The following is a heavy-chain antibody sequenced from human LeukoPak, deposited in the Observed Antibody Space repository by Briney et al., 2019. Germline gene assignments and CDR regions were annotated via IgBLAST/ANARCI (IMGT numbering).Heavy chain of an antibody. CDR1: GFTFSSYS. CDR2: ISSSSSTI. D-gene: IGHD1-26*01. V-gene: IGHV3-48*01. CDR3: AGSTGGTGYFQH. Sequence: RGSLRLSCAASGFTFSSYSMNWVRQAPGKGLEWVSYISSSSSTIYYADSVKGRFTISRDNAKNSLYLQMNSLRAEDTAVYYCAGSTGGTGYFQHWGQGTLVTVSS. J-gene: IGHJ1*01.